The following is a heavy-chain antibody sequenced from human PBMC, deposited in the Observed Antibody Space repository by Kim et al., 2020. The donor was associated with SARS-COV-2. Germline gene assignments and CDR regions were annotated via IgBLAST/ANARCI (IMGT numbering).Heavy chain of an antibody. V-gene: IGHV3-23*01. CDR3: AKIHTGSYLTVMYV. Sequence: GGSLRLSCAASGFTFSTYGMSWVRQAPGKGLEAVSGISNSGGNTYATDSVKGRLSISRDNSRHTLYRQMNSLRADAPAIHYCAKIHTGSYLTVMYVWRQG. CDR2: ISNSGGNT. J-gene: IGHJ6*02. CDR1: GFTFSTYG. D-gene: IGHD1-26*01.